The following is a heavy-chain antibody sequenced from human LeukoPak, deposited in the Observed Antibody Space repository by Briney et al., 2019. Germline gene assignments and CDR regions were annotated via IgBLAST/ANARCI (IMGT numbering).Heavy chain of an antibody. D-gene: IGHD5-24*01. Sequence: GGSLRLSCAASGFTFSNYAMNWVRQAPGKGLEWVSYIGTSTSNIYYADSVKGRFTISRDNSKNTLYLQMNSLRAEDTAVYYCASEMATKIEWGQGTLVTVSS. CDR1: GFTFSNYA. CDR2: IGTSTSNI. J-gene: IGHJ4*02. CDR3: ASEMATKIE. V-gene: IGHV3-23*01.